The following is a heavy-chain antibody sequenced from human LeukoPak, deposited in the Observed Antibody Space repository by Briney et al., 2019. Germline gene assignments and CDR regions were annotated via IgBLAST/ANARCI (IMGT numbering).Heavy chain of an antibody. V-gene: IGHV1-18*01. CDR1: GYTFTSYG. J-gene: IGHJ4*02. Sequence: ASVKVSCKASGYTFTSYGISWVRQAPGQGLEWMGWISAYNGNTNYAQKLQGGVTMTTDTSTSTAYMELRSLRSDDTAVYYCARDSGAAYYDFWSGYYTFDYWGQGTLVTVSS. CDR2: ISAYNGNT. D-gene: IGHD3-3*01. CDR3: ARDSGAAYYDFWSGYYTFDY.